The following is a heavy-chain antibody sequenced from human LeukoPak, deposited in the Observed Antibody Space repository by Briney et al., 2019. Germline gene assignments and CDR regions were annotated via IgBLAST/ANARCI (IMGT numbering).Heavy chain of an antibody. J-gene: IGHJ4*02. Sequence: GGSLRLSCVASGFSFSSYSMNWVRQAPGKGLKWVSYISGSSNRIFYADSVKGRFTISRDNAENSLYLQMNSLRAEDTAVYYCARAPPDYGGYTNDYWGQGALVTVSS. D-gene: IGHD4-23*01. CDR1: GFSFSSYS. V-gene: IGHV3-48*01. CDR2: ISGSSNRI. CDR3: ARAPPDYGGYTNDY.